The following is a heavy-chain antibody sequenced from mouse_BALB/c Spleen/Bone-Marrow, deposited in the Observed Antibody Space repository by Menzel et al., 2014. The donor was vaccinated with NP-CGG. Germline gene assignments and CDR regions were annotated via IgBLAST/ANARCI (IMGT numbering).Heavy chain of an antibody. CDR1: GYAFTNYL. CDR3: ASRRYAFAY. CDR2: INPGSGGT. V-gene: IGHV1-54*01. J-gene: IGHJ3*01. Sequence: QLQQSGAELVRPGTSVKVSCKASGYAFTNYLIEWVKQRPGQGLEWIGVINPGSGGTNYNEKFKGKATLTADKSSSTAYMQLSSLTSDDSAVYFCASRRYAFAYWGQGTLVTVSA. D-gene: IGHD2-14*01.